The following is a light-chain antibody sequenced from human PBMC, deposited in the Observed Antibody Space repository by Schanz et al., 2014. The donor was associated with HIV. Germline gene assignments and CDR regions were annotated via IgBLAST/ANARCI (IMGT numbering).Light chain of an antibody. Sequence: DIQMTQSPSTLSASVGDRITITCRASQSISGRLAWYQQKPAEALNLLISEASTLEFGVPERFSGGGSGTEFTLTISSLHPDDFATYFCLHYNDFTSTFGQGTKLEIK. V-gene: IGKV1-5*03. CDR3: LHYNDFTST. CDR1: QSISGR. J-gene: IGKJ2*01. CDR2: EAS.